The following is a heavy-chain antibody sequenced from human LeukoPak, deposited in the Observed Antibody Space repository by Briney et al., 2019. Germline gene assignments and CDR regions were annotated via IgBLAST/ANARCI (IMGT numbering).Heavy chain of an antibody. V-gene: IGHV1-24*01. J-gene: IGHJ6*02. Sequence: ASVKVSCKVSGYTLTELSMHWVRQAPGKGLEWTGGFDPEDGETIYAQKFQGRVTMTEDTSTDTAYMELSSLRSEDTAVYYCAAAIVVVPAAIGNGMDVWGQGTTVTVSS. CDR3: AAAIVVVPAAIGNGMDV. CDR1: GYTLTELS. D-gene: IGHD2-2*01. CDR2: FDPEDGET.